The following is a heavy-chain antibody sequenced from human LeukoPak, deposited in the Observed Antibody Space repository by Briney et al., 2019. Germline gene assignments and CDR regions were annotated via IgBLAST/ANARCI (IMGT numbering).Heavy chain of an antibody. Sequence: ASVKVSCKASGFTFTSYGISWVRQAPGQGLEWMGWISAYNGNTNYAQNFQGRVTMTTDTSTSTANIELRSLRSDDTAVYYCARDRRFSSWYQTCDYWGQGTLVTVSS. D-gene: IGHD6-13*01. CDR1: GFTFTSYG. J-gene: IGHJ4*02. V-gene: IGHV1-18*01. CDR3: ARDRRFSSWYQTCDY. CDR2: ISAYNGNT.